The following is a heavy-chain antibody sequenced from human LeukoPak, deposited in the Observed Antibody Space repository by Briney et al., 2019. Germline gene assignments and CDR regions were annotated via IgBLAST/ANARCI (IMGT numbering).Heavy chain of an antibody. D-gene: IGHD3-22*01. J-gene: IGHJ4*02. Sequence: GRSLRLSCAASGFTFDDYAMQWVRQAPGKGLEWVSGISWNSGSIGYADSVKGRFTISRDNAKNSLYLQMNSLRAEDTALYYCAKEGGYYYDSSGYYYDYWGQGTLVTVSS. CDR1: GFTFDDYA. CDR3: AKEGGYYYDSSGYYYDY. V-gene: IGHV3-9*01. CDR2: ISWNSGSI.